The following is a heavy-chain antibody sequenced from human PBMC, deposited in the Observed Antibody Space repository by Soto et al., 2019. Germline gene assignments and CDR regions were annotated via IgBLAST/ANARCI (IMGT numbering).Heavy chain of an antibody. Sequence: GGSLRLSCAASGFTFSGYAMTWVRQAPGKGLEWVSTVTGSAGNTNYADSVKGRFTISRDNSKSTVYLQLNSLRAEDTALYYCAKYGDALFGQQVTAPALWYWGQGTLVTVSS. CDR2: VTGSAGNT. CDR1: GFTFSGYA. CDR3: AKYGDALFGQQVTAPALWY. J-gene: IGHJ4*02. V-gene: IGHV3-23*01. D-gene: IGHD2-21*02.